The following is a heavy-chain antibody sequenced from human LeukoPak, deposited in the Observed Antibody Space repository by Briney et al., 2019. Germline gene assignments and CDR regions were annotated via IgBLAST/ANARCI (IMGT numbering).Heavy chain of an antibody. CDR1: GGSISSYY. CDR3: ARGYSSGWYKWFDP. CDR2: IYTSGST. Sequence: SETLSLTCTVSGGSISSYYWSWIRQPAGKGLEWIGRIYTSGSTNYNPSLKSRVTMSVDTSKNQFSLKLSSVTAADTAMYYCARGYSSGWYKWFDPWGQGTLVTVSS. V-gene: IGHV4-4*07. D-gene: IGHD6-19*01. J-gene: IGHJ5*02.